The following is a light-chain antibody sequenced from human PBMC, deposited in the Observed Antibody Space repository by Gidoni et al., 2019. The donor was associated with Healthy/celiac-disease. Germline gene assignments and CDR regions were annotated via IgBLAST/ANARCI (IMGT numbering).Light chain of an antibody. CDR2: KAS. CDR1: QSISSW. CDR3: QQYNSYPWM. J-gene: IGKJ1*01. Sequence: DIQMTQSPSTLSASVGDRVTITCRASQSISSWLAWYQQKPGKAPKLLIYKASSLESGVPSRFSGSGSGTEFTLTISSLQPDAFATYYCQQYNSYPWMFGQGTKVEIK. V-gene: IGKV1-5*03.